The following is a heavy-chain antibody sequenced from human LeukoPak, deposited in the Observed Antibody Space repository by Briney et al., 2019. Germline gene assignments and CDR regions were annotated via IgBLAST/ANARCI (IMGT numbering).Heavy chain of an antibody. D-gene: IGHD3-10*01. CDR1: GFTFSSYA. CDR2: ISGSGGST. V-gene: IGHV3-23*01. J-gene: IGHJ3*02. CDR3: AKCMVRGVIITRGAFDI. Sequence: GGSLRLSCAASGFTFSSYAMSWVRQAPGKGLEWVSAISGSGGSTYYADSVKGRFTISRDNSKNTLYLQMNSLRAEDTAVYYCAKCMVRGVIITRGAFDIWGEGTMVAVSS.